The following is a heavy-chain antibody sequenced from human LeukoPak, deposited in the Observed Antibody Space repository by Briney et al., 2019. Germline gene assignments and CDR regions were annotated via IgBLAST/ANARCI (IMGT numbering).Heavy chain of an antibody. Sequence: GGSLRLSCGASGFTFSSPLMSWVRQTPGKGLEWVANIYPGGSEKYYVYSVKGRFTISRDNAKNSVYLQMNNLRVEDTSVYYCARELVVGPSEYFQHWGQGTLVTVSS. V-gene: IGHV3-7*01. CDR2: IYPGGSEK. J-gene: IGHJ1*01. CDR3: ARELVVGPSEYFQH. CDR1: GFTFSSPL. D-gene: IGHD2-15*01.